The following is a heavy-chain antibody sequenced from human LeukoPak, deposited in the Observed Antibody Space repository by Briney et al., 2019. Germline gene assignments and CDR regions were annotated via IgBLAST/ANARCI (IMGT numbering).Heavy chain of an antibody. CDR3: ARGAYGSVPTGY. CDR2: IYYSGST. J-gene: IGHJ4*02. V-gene: IGHV4-59*01. D-gene: IGHD3-10*01. CDR1: GGSISSYY. Sequence: SGTLSLTCTVSGGSISSYYWSWIRQPPGKGLEWIGYIYYSGSTNYNPSLKSRVTISVGTSKNQFSLKLSSVTAADTAVYYCARGAYGSVPTGYWGQGTLVTVSS.